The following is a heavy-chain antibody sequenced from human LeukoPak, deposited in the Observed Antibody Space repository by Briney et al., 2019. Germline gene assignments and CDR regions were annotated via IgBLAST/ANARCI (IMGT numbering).Heavy chain of an antibody. CDR3: TTSRWHYYYYYMDV. J-gene: IGHJ6*03. CDR2: IKSKTDGGTT. V-gene: IGHV3-15*01. CDR1: GFTFSNAW. Sequence: GGSLRLSCAASGFTFSNAWMSWVRQAPGKGREWVGRIKSKTDGGTTDYAAPVKGRFTISRDDSKNTLYLQMSSLKTEDTAVYYCTTSRWHYYYYYMDVWGKGTTVTVSS. D-gene: IGHD6-13*01.